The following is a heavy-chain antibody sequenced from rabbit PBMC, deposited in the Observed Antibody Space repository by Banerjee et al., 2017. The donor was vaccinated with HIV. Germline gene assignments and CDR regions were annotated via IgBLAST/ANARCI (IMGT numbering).Heavy chain of an antibody. D-gene: IGHD6-1*01. CDR3: ARAGYAGYGYANFRDYYGMDL. Sequence: QEQLVESGGGLVQPGGSLKLSCKASGFDFSSYGVSWVRQAPGKGLEWIGYIDPIFGITYFANWVNGRFTISSHNAQNTLFLQLNSLTAADTATYFCARAGYAGYGYANFRDYYGMDLGGQGTLVTVS. CDR1: GFDFSSYG. V-gene: IGHV1S47*01. J-gene: IGHJ6*01. CDR2: IDPIFGIT.